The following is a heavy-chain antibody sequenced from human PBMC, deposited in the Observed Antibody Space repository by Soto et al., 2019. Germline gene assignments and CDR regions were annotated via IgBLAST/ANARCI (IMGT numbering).Heavy chain of an antibody. CDR3: ATNAPDYYGSGSYYNHWFDP. Sequence: GASVKVSCKASGGTCSSYTISWVRQAPGQGLEWMGRIIPILGIANYAQKFQGRVTMTEDTSTDTAYMELSSLRSEDTAVYYCATNAPDYYGSGSYYNHWFDPWGQGTLVTVSS. J-gene: IGHJ5*02. V-gene: IGHV1-69*02. D-gene: IGHD3-10*01. CDR2: IIPILGIA. CDR1: GGTCSSYT.